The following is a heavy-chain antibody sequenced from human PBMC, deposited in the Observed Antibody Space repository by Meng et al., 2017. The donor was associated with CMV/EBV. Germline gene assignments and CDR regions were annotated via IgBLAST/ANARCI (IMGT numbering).Heavy chain of an antibody. V-gene: IGHV4-34*01. CDR3: ARGVGGWFDP. CDR2: INHSGST. CDR1: GGSFSGYY. D-gene: IGHD1-26*01. Sequence: QVPPQQGGAGLLKPAETLSLTCAVYGGSFSGYYWSWIRQPPGKGLEWIGEINHSGSTNYNPSLKSRVTISVDTSKNQFSLKLSSVTAADTAVYYCARGVGGWFDPWGQGTLVTVSS. J-gene: IGHJ5*02.